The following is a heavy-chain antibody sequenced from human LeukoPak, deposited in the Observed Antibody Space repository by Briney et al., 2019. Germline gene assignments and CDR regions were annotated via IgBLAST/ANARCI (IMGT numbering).Heavy chain of an antibody. J-gene: IGHJ4*02. CDR2: IDNDEITT. D-gene: IGHD1-1*01. V-gene: IGHV3-74*01. CDR1: GFTFSRLW. CDR3: ARGGPGTGMDY. Sequence: GGSLRLSCVASGFTFSRLWMHWVRQAPGKGLEWVSRIDNDEITTTYADSVKGRFTISRDNAKNTLYLQMNSLRAEDTGVYYCARGGPGTGMDYWGQGALVTVSS.